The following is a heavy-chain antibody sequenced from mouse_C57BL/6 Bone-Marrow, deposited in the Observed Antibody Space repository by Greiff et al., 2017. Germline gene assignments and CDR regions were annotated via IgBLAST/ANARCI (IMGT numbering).Heavy chain of an antibody. V-gene: IGHV7-1*01. Sequence: EVKLMESGGGLVQSGRSLRLSCATSGFTFSDFYMEWVRQAPGKGLEWIAASRNKANDYTTEYSASVKGRFIVSRDTSQSILYLQMNALRAEDTAIYYCARDRYGSSYDWYFDVWGTGTTVTVSS. D-gene: IGHD1-1*01. J-gene: IGHJ1*03. CDR2: SRNKANDYTT. CDR3: ARDRYGSSYDWYFDV. CDR1: GFTFSDFY.